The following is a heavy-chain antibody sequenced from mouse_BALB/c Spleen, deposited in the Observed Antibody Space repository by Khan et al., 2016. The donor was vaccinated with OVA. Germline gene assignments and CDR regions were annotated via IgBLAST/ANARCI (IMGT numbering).Heavy chain of an antibody. CDR2: ISYSGRT. CDR3: ARSVTITTVVATDFDY. CDR1: GYSITSDYA. Sequence: EVQLQESGPGLVKPSQSLSLTCTVTGYSITSDYAWNWIRQFPANKLEWMGYISYSGRTSYNPSLKSRISITRDTSKNQFFLQLNSVTTEDTATYYCARSVTITTVVATDFDYWGQGTTLTVSS. D-gene: IGHD1-1*01. V-gene: IGHV3-2*02. J-gene: IGHJ2*01.